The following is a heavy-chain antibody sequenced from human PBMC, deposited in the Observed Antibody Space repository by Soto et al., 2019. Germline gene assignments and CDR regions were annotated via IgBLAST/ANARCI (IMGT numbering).Heavy chain of an antibody. CDR3: ASTYGSGIPAFDY. CDR1: GFIFSSFE. J-gene: IGHJ4*02. D-gene: IGHD3-10*01. V-gene: IGHV3-23*01. CDR2: ISGSGSST. Sequence: EVRLLESGGGLVQPGGSMRLSCAVSGFIFSSFEIKWVRQAPGKWLEWVSRISGSGSSTYYADSVKGRFTISRDNSKHTLYLQMNSLRAEDTFVYYCASTYGSGIPAFDYLGQGTPVTASS.